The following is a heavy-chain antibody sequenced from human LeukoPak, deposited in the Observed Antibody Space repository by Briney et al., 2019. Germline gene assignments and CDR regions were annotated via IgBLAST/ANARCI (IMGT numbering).Heavy chain of an antibody. V-gene: IGHV1-18*01. CDR3: ARNRYSYGSVLYYYYGMDV. D-gene: IGHD5-18*01. CDR1: GYTFTSYG. Sequence: ASVKVSCKASGYTFTSYGISWVRQAPGQGLEWMGWISAYNGNTNYAQKLQGRVTMTTDTSTSTAYMGLRSLRSDDTAVYYCARNRYSYGSVLYYYYGMDVWGQGTTVTVSS. CDR2: ISAYNGNT. J-gene: IGHJ6*02.